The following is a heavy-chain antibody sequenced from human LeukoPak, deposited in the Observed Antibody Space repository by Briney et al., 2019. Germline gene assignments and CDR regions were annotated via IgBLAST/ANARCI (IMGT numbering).Heavy chain of an antibody. J-gene: IGHJ5*02. D-gene: IGHD2-2*02. CDR3: ARVKGGGYCSSTSCYKFDP. V-gene: IGHV1-46*01. CDR2: INPTGGST. Sequence: ASVKVSCKASGYTFTSYYMHWVRQAPGQGLEWMGIINPTGGSTNYAQKFQGRVTMTRDMSTSTVYMELSSLRSEDTAVYYCARVKGGGYCSSTSCYKFDPWGQGTLVTVSS. CDR1: GYTFTSYY.